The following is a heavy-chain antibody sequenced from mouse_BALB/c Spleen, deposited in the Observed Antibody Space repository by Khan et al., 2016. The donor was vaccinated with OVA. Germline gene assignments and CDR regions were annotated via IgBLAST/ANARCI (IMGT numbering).Heavy chain of an antibody. J-gene: IGHJ2*01. CDR2: ISYSGST. Sequence: EVQLQESGPGLVKPSQSLSLTCTVTGYSITSGYGWNWIRQFPGNKLEWMGYISYSGSTNYNPSLQLRISITRDTSKNHFFLPLNSETTEDTATYYCARTARIKYWGQGTTLTVA. CDR1: GYSITSGYG. CDR3: ARTARIKY. D-gene: IGHD1-2*01. V-gene: IGHV3-2*02.